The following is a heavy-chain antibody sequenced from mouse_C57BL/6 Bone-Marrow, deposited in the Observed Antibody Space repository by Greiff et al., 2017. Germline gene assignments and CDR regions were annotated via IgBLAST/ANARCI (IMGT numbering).Heavy chain of an antibody. CDR1: GYTFTSYW. J-gene: IGHJ2*01. V-gene: IGHV1-50*01. CDR2: IDPSDSYT. Sequence: QVQLQQPGAELVKPGASVKLSCKASGYTFTSYWMQWVKQRPGQGLEWIGEIDPSDSYTNYNQKFKGEATLTVDTSSSTAYMQLSSLTSEDSAVYYCAGGRYWGQGTTLTVSS. CDR3: AGGRY.